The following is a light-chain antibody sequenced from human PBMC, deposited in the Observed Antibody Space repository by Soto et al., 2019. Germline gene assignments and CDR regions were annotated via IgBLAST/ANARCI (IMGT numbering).Light chain of an antibody. Sequence: QSALTQPASVSGSPGQSITISCTGTSSDVGGSNYVSWYQHHPGKAPELMIYDVSSRPSGVSNRFSGSKSGNTASLTISGLQAEDEADYYCSSYTSTSTLYVFGTGTKVTVL. CDR2: DVS. J-gene: IGLJ1*01. CDR1: SSDVGGSNY. CDR3: SSYTSTSTLYV. V-gene: IGLV2-14*03.